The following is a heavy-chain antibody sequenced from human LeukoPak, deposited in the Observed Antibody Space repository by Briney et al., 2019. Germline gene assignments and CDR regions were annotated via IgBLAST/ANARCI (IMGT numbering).Heavy chain of an antibody. CDR2: ISGSGGDT. CDR1: GFTFSSYA. Sequence: GGSLRLSCAASGFTFSSYAMNWVRQAPGKGLEWVSAISGSGGDTYNTDSVRGRFTISRDNSKNTLYLQMNSLKAEDTAVYYCTNPPYDSSGGYWGQGTLVTVSS. V-gene: IGHV3-23*01. D-gene: IGHD3-22*01. CDR3: TNPPYDSSGGY. J-gene: IGHJ4*02.